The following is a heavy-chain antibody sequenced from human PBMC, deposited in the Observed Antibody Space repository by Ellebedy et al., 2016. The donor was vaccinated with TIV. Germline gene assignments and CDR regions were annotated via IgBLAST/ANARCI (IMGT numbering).Heavy chain of an antibody. D-gene: IGHD3-22*01. CDR1: GGSISSGGFY. CDR2: IYYSGNT. Sequence: SETLSLXXTVSGGSISSGGFYWSWIRQFPGKGLEWIGYIYYSGNTDYNPSLKSRVSISGDTSKNQFPLKLSSVTAADTAMYYCARDQNYDTSGRDALDIWGQGIMVTVSS. V-gene: IGHV4-31*03. CDR3: ARDQNYDTSGRDALDI. J-gene: IGHJ3*02.